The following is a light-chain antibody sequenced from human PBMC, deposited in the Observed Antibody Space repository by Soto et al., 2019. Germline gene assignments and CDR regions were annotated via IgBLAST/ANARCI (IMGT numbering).Light chain of an antibody. V-gene: IGLV2-14*01. Sequence: QYALTQPASVSGSPGHSITISCTGTNSDVGGYNFVSWYQQHPGKAPKLMIYDVSNRPSGVSNRFSGSKSGNTASLNISVLQAEDEADYYCSSYTSSSIPYVFGIGTKLTVL. CDR2: DVS. CDR1: NSDVGGYNF. J-gene: IGLJ1*01. CDR3: SSYTSSSIPYV.